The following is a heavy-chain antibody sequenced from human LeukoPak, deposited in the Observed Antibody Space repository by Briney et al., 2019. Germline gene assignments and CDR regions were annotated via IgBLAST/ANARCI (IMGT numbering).Heavy chain of an antibody. D-gene: IGHD1-26*01. CDR3: ARGLVGANAGHFDY. Sequence: PSDTLSLTCAVYGASFCDYSWSWIRQPPGKGLEWMGEINHRGTTHYNPSLQSRGTISLDTSKNQFSLNLSSVTAADAAVYYCARGLVGANAGHFDYWGQGTLVTVSS. CDR1: GASFCDYS. J-gene: IGHJ4*02. CDR2: INHRGTT. V-gene: IGHV4-34*01.